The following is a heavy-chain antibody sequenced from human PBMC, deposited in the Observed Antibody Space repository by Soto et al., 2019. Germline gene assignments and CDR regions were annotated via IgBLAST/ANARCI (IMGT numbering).Heavy chain of an antibody. CDR2: MNPNSGNT. CDR1: GYTFTSYD. D-gene: IGHD6-6*01. V-gene: IGHV1-8*01. CDR3: ARDSPKESSSDY. Sequence: ASVKVSCKASGYTFTSYDINWVRQATGQGLEWMGRMNPNSGNTGYAQKFQGRVTMTTNTSISTAYMELSSLRSEDTAVYYCARDSPKESSSDYWGQGTLVTVSS. J-gene: IGHJ4*02.